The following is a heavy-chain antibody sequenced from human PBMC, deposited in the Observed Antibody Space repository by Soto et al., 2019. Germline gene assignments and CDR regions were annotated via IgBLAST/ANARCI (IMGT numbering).Heavy chain of an antibody. D-gene: IGHD6-6*01. Sequence: PSDTLSLTCTGFGSTIRSYYWRWIRQPPGKGLEWIGYIYYSGSTNYNPSLKSRVTISVDTSKNQFSLKLSSVTAADTAVYYCARQYASLDAFDIWGQGTMVT. CDR2: IYYSGST. V-gene: IGHV4-59*08. J-gene: IGHJ3*02. CDR3: ARQYASLDAFDI. CDR1: GSTIRSYY.